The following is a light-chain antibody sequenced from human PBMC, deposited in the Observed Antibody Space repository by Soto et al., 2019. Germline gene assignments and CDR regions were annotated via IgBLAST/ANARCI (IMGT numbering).Light chain of an antibody. CDR2: AAS. J-gene: IGKJ1*01. CDR3: QQSYSTWT. V-gene: IGKV1-39*01. Sequence: DIQMTQSPSTLSASIGERVTITCRASQSISNWLAWYQQKPGKAPKLLIYAASSLQSGVPSRFSGSGSGTDFTLTISSLQPEDFATYYCQQSYSTWTFGQGTKVEIK. CDR1: QSISNW.